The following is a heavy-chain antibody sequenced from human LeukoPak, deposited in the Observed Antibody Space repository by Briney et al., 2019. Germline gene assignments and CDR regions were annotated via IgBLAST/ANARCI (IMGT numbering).Heavy chain of an antibody. D-gene: IGHD3-22*01. CDR3: ARSKSGYYPHHFDY. CDR1: GGSISSGGYS. Sequence: SETLSLTCAVSGGSISSGGYSWSWIRQPPGKGLEWIGYIYHGGSTYYNPSLKSRVTISVDRSKNQFSLKLSSVTAADTAVYYCARSKSGYYPHHFDYWGQGTLVTVSS. J-gene: IGHJ4*02. CDR2: IYHGGST. V-gene: IGHV4-30-2*01.